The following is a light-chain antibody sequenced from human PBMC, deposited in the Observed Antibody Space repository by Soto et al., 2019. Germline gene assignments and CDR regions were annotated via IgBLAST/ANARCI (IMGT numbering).Light chain of an antibody. J-gene: IGLJ3*02. CDR3: QTWGTGIRV. CDR2: LKSDGSH. CDR1: RGHSSYA. V-gene: IGLV4-69*01. Sequence: QPVLTQSPSASASLGASVKLTCTLSRGHSSYAIAWHQQQPEKGPRYLMKLKSDGSHSKGDGIPDRFSGSSSGAERYLTISSLQSEDEADYYCQTWGTGIRVFGGGTKLTVL.